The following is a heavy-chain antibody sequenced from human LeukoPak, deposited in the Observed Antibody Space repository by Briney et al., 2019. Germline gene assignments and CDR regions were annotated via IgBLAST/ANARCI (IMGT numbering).Heavy chain of an antibody. V-gene: IGHV3-66*01. Sequence: GGSLRLSCAASGFTVSSNYMSWVRQAPGKGLEWVSVIYSGGSTDYKDSVKDRFIISRDNSKNTLYLQMNSLRAEDTAVYYCARAPVRGAVAGVDYWGQGTLVTVSS. CDR2: IYSGGST. J-gene: IGHJ4*02. CDR3: ARAPVRGAVAGVDY. CDR1: GFTVSSNY. D-gene: IGHD6-19*01.